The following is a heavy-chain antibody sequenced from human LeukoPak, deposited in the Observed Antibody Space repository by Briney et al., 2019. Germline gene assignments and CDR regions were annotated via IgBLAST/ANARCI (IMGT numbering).Heavy chain of an antibody. CDR2: IYSGGST. CDR3: AREYYDFWSGYFTRSYYYGMDV. D-gene: IGHD3-3*01. V-gene: IGHV3-66*01. J-gene: IGHJ6*02. Sequence: TGGSLRLSCAASGFTVSSNYMSWVRQAPGKGLEWVSVIYSGGSTYCADSVKGRFTISRDNSKNTLYLQMNSLRAEDTAVYYCAREYYDFWSGYFTRSYYYGMDVWGQGTTVTVSS. CDR1: GFTVSSNY.